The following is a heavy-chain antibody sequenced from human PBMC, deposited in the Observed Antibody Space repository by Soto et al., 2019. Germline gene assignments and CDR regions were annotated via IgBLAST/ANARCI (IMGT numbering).Heavy chain of an antibody. D-gene: IGHD2-2*01. V-gene: IGHV3-53*04. Sequence: LRLSCAASGFTVSSNYMGWVRQAPGKGLEWVSVIYSGGSTYYADSVKGRFTISRHNSKNTLYLQMNSLRAEDTAVYYCARTHAGYCSSTSCYGVDYYYYYMDVWGKGTTVTVSS. J-gene: IGHJ6*03. CDR1: GFTVSSNY. CDR3: ARTHAGYCSSTSCYGVDYYYYYMDV. CDR2: IYSGGST.